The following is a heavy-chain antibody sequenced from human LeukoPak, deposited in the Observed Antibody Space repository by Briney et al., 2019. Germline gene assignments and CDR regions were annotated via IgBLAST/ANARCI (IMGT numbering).Heavy chain of an antibody. D-gene: IGHD3-22*01. CDR1: GFTFSSYE. J-gene: IGHJ6*03. V-gene: IGHV3-48*03. CDR2: ISSSSSTI. CDR3: AREHTGFSMIVVARRDYYYMDV. Sequence: GGSLRLSCAASGFTFSSYEMNWVRQAPGKGLEWVSYISSSSSTIYYADSVKGRFTISRDNAKNSLYLQMNSLRAEDTAVYYCAREHTGFSMIVVARRDYYYMDVWGKGTTVTVSS.